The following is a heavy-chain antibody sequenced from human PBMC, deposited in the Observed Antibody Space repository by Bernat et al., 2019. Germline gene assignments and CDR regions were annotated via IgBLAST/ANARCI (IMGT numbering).Heavy chain of an antibody. CDR3: ARGMISFGGDMGTGFDP. D-gene: IGHD3-16*01. Sequence: QVQLQESGPRLVKPSETLSLTCTIFGGSISTYYWSWFRQPPGKGLEWIGYVYFSGSTDYNPSLKSRVALSIDTSENQFSLRLSSVTAADTAVYYCARGMISFGGDMGTGFDPWGQGTQVTVSS. J-gene: IGHJ5*02. V-gene: IGHV4-59*01. CDR1: GGSISTYY. CDR2: VYFSGST.